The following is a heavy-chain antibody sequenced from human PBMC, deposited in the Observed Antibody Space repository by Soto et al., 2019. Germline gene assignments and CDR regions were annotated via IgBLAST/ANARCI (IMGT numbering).Heavy chain of an antibody. CDR1: GGSFSGYY. J-gene: IGHJ6*02. CDR2: INHSGRT. CDR3: ATAGGRNYYYYGRHV. V-gene: IGHV4-34*01. Sequence: PSETLSLTCAVYGGSFSGYYWSWIRQPPGKGLEWIGEINHSGRTNYNPSLKSRVTISVDTSKNQFSLKLSSVTAADTVVYYCATAGGRNYYYYGRHVWGQGTTVTVSS. D-gene: IGHD3-10*01.